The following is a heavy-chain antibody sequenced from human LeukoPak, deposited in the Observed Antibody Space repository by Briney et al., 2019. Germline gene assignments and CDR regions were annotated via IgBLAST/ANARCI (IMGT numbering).Heavy chain of an antibody. D-gene: IGHD3-3*01. CDR3: ASFVPDH. CDR2: IKQDGSEK. CDR1: GFTFSTYW. Sequence: GGSLRLSCATSGFTFSTYWMTWVRQAPGKGLEWVANIKQDGSEKNYVDSVRGRFTISRDNAKSSLYLQMNSLRAEDTAVYYRASFVPDHWGQGTLVTVSS. V-gene: IGHV3-7*01. J-gene: IGHJ5*02.